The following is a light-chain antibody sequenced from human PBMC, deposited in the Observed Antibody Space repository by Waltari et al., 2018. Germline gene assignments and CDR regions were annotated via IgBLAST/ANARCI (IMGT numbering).Light chain of an antibody. J-gene: IGKJ4*01. V-gene: IGKV1-39*01. CDR2: AAS. CDR3: QQSYIMPLT. Sequence: DIQMTQSPSSLSASVGDRVTITCRASQSISGYLNWYQQKPGKAPSLLIFAASSLQSGAPPRFSGSGSGTDFTLTFSNLQPEDYATYYCQQSYIMPLTFGGGTKVEIK. CDR1: QSISGY.